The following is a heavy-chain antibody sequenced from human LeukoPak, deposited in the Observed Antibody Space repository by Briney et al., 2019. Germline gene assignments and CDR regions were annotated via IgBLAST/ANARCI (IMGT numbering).Heavy chain of an antibody. Sequence: PGGSLRLSCAASGFTFNSHAMGWVRQAPGKGLEWVSAISGNGDITYYADSVRGRFTISRDNSKNTLYLQMNSLRAEDTAVYYCARVKRDCSGGTCYSYDYWGQGTLVTVSS. D-gene: IGHD2-15*01. CDR2: ISGNGDIT. V-gene: IGHV3-23*01. J-gene: IGHJ4*02. CDR1: GFTFNSHA. CDR3: ARVKRDCSGGTCYSYDY.